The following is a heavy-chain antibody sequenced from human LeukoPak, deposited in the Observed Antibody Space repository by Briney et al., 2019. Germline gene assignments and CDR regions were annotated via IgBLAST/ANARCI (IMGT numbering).Heavy chain of an antibody. CDR2: LHHSGRT. J-gene: IGHJ4*02. CDR1: DYSISSGYY. CDR3: ARQSSGWYFDY. V-gene: IGHV4-38-2*02. Sequence: SETLSLTCTVSDYSISSGYYWGWIRQPPGKGLEWIGSLHHSGRTFYNPSLKSRVTISVDTSKNQVYLNLTSVTAADTAVYYCARQSSGWYFDYWGQGTLVTVSS. D-gene: IGHD6-19*01.